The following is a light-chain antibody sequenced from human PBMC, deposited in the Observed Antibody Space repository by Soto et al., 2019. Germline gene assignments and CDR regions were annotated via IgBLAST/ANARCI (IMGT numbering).Light chain of an antibody. CDR1: QGISSY. CDR2: VAS. Sequence: DIQLTQSPSFLSASVGDRVTITCRASQGISSYLAWYQQKPGKATKLLIYVASTLQSGVPSRFSGSGSGTEFILTISSLQPEDSATYYCQQFNGYPLTFGGGTNVEIK. V-gene: IGKV1-9*01. J-gene: IGKJ4*01. CDR3: QQFNGYPLT.